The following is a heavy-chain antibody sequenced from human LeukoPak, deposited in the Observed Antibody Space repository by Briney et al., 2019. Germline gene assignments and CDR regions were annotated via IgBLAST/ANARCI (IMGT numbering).Heavy chain of an antibody. J-gene: IGHJ4*02. CDR1: EFTFSSTW. CDR3: ATGFYYCDY. Sequence: GGSLRLSCAASEFTFSSTWMTWVRQTPGKGLEWVANIKQDGSEKYYVDSVKGQFTISRDNAKNSLYLQMNSLRAEDTAVYYCATGFYYCDYWGQGTLVTVSS. V-gene: IGHV3-7*01. CDR2: IKQDGSEK.